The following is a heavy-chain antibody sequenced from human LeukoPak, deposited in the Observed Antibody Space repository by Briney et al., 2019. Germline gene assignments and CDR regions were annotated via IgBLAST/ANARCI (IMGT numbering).Heavy chain of an antibody. J-gene: IGHJ6*02. Sequence: PGRSLRLSCAASGFTFSSYGMHWVRQAPGKGLEWVAVIWYDGSNKYYADSVKGRFTISRDNSKNTLYLQMNSLRAEDTAVYYCARDGHSYGGYYYGMDVWGQGTTVTVSS. D-gene: IGHD5-18*01. CDR1: GFTFSSYG. CDR3: ARDGHSYGGYYYGMDV. CDR2: IWYDGSNK. V-gene: IGHV3-33*01.